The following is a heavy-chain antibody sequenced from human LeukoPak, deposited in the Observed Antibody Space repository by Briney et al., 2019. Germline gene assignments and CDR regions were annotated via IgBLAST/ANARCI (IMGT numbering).Heavy chain of an antibody. Sequence: KPGGSLRLSCAASGFTFSAYSMNWVRQAPGKGLEWVSSISSSGSYIYYADSVKGRFIISRDNVKNSLYLQMNSLRADDTAVYYCATSLGNWFDPWGQGTLVTVSS. J-gene: IGHJ5*02. CDR3: ATSLGNWFDP. V-gene: IGHV3-21*01. D-gene: IGHD2-2*01. CDR1: GFTFSAYS. CDR2: ISSSGSYI.